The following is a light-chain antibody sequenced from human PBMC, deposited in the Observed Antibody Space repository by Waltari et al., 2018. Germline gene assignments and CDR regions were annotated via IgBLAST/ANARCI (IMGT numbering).Light chain of an antibody. J-gene: IGLJ1*01. V-gene: IGLV2-14*03. CDR2: DVS. CDR1: NSDVGGYTY. Sequence: QSALTQPASVSGSPGQSLTISCTGTNSDVGGYTYVSWYQQHSGKAPKLMIYDVSNRPSGVSNRFSGSKSGNTASLTISWLQAEDEADYYCSSYTSSSTYVFGTGTKVTVL. CDR3: SSYTSSSTYV.